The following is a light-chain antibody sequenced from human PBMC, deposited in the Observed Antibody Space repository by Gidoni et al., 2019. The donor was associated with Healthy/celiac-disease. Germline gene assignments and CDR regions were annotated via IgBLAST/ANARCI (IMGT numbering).Light chain of an antibody. V-gene: IGKV4-1*01. Sequence: DIVMTQSPDSLAVSLGERATINCKSSQSVLYSSNNKNYLAWYQQKPGQPPKLLIYWASTRESGVPDRFSGSGSGTDFTLTISGLQAEDVAVYYCQQYYNTLPLTFGGGTKVEIK. CDR1: QSVLYSSNNKNY. CDR3: QQYYNTLPLT. J-gene: IGKJ4*01. CDR2: WAS.